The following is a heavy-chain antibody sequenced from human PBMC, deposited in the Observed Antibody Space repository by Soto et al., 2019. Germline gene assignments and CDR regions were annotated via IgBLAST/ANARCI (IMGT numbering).Heavy chain of an antibody. CDR1: GYTFTDYA. D-gene: IGHD2-21*01. CDR3: AKGSRMWTPDY. Sequence: QVQLVQSGAEVKKPGASVKVFCKASGYTFTDYAIHWVRQAPGQRLELMGWIAPGNCNTKYSQNFQTRVTITSDTSAATAYMEMSSFRSEETAVYYCAKGSRMWTPDYWGQGTLVTVS. V-gene: IGHV1-3*01. CDR2: IAPGNCNT. J-gene: IGHJ4*02.